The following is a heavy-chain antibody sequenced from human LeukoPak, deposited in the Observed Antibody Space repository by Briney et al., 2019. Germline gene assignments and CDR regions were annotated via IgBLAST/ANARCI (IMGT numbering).Heavy chain of an antibody. CDR3: ARVYITGASPY. CDR2: IIPILGIA. V-gene: IGHV1-69*04. D-gene: IGHD1-26*01. J-gene: IGHJ4*02. CDR1: GYTFTSYG. Sequence: SVKVSCKASGYTFTSYGISWVRQAPGQGLEWMGRIIPILGIANYAQKFQGRVTITADKSTSTAYMELSSLRSEDTAVYYCARVYITGASPYWGQGTLVTVSS.